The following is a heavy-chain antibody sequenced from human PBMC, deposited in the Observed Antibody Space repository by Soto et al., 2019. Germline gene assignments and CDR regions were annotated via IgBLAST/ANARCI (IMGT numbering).Heavy chain of an antibody. V-gene: IGHV1-69*08. D-gene: IGHD2-15*01. CDR2: IIPILGIA. J-gene: IGHJ4*02. CDR1: GGTFSSYT. CDR3: AREGYCSGGRCYTTPYFDY. Sequence: QVQLVQSGAEVKKPGSSVKVSCKASGGTFSSYTISWVRQAPGQGLEWMGRIIPILGIANYAQKFQGRVTITADKSTSTAYMELSSLRSEDTAVYYCAREGYCSGGRCYTTPYFDYWCQGTLVTVSS.